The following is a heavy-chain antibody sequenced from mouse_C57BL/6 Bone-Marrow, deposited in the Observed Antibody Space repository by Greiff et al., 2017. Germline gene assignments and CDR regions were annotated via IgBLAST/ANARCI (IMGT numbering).Heavy chain of an antibody. D-gene: IGHD1-3*01. J-gene: IGHJ2*01. CDR1: GYTFTDYS. V-gene: IGHV1-26*01. Sequence: VQLLQSGPGLVKPGASLKISCAASGYTFTDYSMNWVRQTRGKSLEWIGDISRNSGGTSYTQNFKGKATLTVDKSSSTDYMELRSLTSEVSAVFYCAIHSGYWGQGTTVTVSS. CDR3: AIHSGY. CDR2: ISRNSGGT.